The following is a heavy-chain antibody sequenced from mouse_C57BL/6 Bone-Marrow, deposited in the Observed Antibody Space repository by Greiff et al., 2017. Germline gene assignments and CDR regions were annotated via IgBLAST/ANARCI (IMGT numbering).Heavy chain of an antibody. CDR3: ARAEYYYGRSDGYVEG. CDR2: IYPRSGNT. V-gene: IGHV1-81*01. CDR1: GYTFTSYG. Sequence: VQLQQSGAELARPGASVKLSCKASGYTFTSYGISWVKQRTGQGLEWIGEIYPRSGNTYYNEKFKGKATLTADKSSSTAYMQLRSLTSEDCAVEGWARAEYYYGRSDGYVEGWGTGTTVTVAA. J-gene: IGHJ1*03. D-gene: IGHD1-1*01.